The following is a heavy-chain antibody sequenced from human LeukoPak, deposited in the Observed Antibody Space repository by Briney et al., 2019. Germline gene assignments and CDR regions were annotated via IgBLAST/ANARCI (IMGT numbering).Heavy chain of an antibody. D-gene: IGHD3-9*01. CDR3: AREFYDILTGYYYGMDV. Sequence: SETLSLTCTVSGGSISGYYWSWIRQPPGKGLEWIGYIYYSGSTNYNPSLKSRVTISVDTSKNQFSLKLSSVTAADTAVYYCAREFYDILTGYYYGMDVWGKGTTVTVSS. CDR2: IYYSGST. J-gene: IGHJ6*04. CDR1: GGSISGYY. V-gene: IGHV4-59*01.